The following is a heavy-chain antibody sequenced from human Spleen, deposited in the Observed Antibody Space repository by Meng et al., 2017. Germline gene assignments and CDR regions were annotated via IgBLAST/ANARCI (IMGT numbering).Heavy chain of an antibody. D-gene: IGHD6-19*01. CDR3: ARVRGIPVAGYFFDY. Sequence: ASVKVSCKASGGTFSSYTISCVRQAPGQGLEWMGIINPSGGSTSYAQKFQGRVTMTRDTSTSTVYMELSSLRSEDTAVYYCARVRGIPVAGYFFDYWGQGTLVTVSS. V-gene: IGHV1-46*01. CDR2: INPSGGST. J-gene: IGHJ4*02. CDR1: GGTFSSYT.